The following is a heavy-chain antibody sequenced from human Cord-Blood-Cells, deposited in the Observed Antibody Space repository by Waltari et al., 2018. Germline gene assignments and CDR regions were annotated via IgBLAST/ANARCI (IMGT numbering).Heavy chain of an antibody. D-gene: IGHD3-3*01. Sequence: QVQLVESGGGVGKPGRYLRLSCDASGFTFSSYGMHRVRQAPGKRLEWVAVISYDGSNKYYADSVKGRFTISRDNSKNTLYLQMNSLRAEDMAVYYCAKVGGFLEWGDAFDIWGQGQWSPSL. J-gene: IGHJ3*02. CDR3: AKVGGFLEWGDAFDI. CDR2: ISYDGSNK. V-gene: IGHV3-30*18. CDR1: GFTFSSYG.